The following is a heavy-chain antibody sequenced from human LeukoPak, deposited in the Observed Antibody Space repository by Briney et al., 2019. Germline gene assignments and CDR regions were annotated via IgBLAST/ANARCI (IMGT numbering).Heavy chain of an antibody. V-gene: IGHV4-39*07. D-gene: IGHD3-3*01. CDR3: ARGLGIWSGYWRSTWFDP. CDR1: GGSISSSSYY. J-gene: IGHJ5*02. Sequence: SETLSLTCTVSGGSISSSSYYWGWIRQPPGKGLEWIGEINHSGSTNYNPSLKSRVTISVDTSKNQFSLKLSSVTAADTAVYYCARGLGIWSGYWRSTWFDPWGQGTLVTVSS. CDR2: INHSGST.